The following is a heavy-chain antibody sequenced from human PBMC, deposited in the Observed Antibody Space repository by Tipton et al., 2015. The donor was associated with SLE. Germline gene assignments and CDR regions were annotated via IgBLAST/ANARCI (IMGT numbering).Heavy chain of an antibody. D-gene: IGHD5-24*01. J-gene: IGHJ2*01. CDR2: IYYSGST. CDR3: ARRGYKSWYFDL. V-gene: IGHV4-31*03. CDR1: DGSISTDGYF. Sequence: TLSLTCTVSDGSISTDGYFWSWIRRRPGTGLEWIGYIYYSGSTSYNPSLGSRVTISLDTANNQFSLRLTSMTAADTAVYYCARRGYKSWYFDLWGRGALVTVSS.